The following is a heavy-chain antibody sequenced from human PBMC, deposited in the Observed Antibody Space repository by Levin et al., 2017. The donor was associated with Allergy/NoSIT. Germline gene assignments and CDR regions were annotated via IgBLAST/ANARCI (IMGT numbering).Heavy chain of an antibody. Sequence: GGSLRLSCAASGFTVSSNYMSWVRQAPGKGLEWVSVIYSGGSTYYADSVKGRFTISRDNSKNTLYLQMNSLRAEDTAVYYCARTYSGYDSWFDPWGQGTLVTVSS. CDR1: GFTVSSNY. D-gene: IGHD5-12*01. CDR2: IYSGGST. CDR3: ARTYSGYDSWFDP. J-gene: IGHJ5*02. V-gene: IGHV3-53*01.